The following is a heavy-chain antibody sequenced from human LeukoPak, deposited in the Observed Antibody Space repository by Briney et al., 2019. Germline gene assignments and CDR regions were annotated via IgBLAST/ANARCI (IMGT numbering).Heavy chain of an antibody. CDR2: ISAYNGNT. J-gene: IGHJ4*02. CDR1: GYTFTSYG. V-gene: IGHV1-18*01. CDR3: AREDYYDSSGYYPSDY. D-gene: IGHD3-22*01. Sequence: ASVTVSCKASGYTFTSYGISWVRQAPGQGLEWMGWISAYNGNTNYAQKLQGRVTMTTDTSTSTAYMELRSLRSDDTAVYYCAREDYYDSSGYYPSDYWGQGTLVTVSS.